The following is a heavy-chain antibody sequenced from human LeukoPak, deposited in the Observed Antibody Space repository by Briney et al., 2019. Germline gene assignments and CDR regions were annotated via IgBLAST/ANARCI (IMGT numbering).Heavy chain of an antibody. J-gene: IGHJ6*02. Sequence: PGGSLRLSCVASGFTFSSYGMHWVRQAPGKGLEWVAIISYDGSNKYYADSVKGQFTISRDSSKNTLYLQMNSLRAEDTAVYYCAKGYSSGWAYYYYGMDVWGQGTTVTVSS. CDR2: ISYDGSNK. D-gene: IGHD6-19*01. CDR1: GFTFSSYG. V-gene: IGHV3-30*18. CDR3: AKGYSSGWAYYYYGMDV.